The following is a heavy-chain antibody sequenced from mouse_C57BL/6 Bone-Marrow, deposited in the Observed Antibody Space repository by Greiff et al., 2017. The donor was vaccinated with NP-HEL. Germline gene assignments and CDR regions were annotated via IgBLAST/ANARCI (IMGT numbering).Heavy chain of an antibody. Sequence: EVQLQQSGAELVRPGASVKLSCTASGFNIKDDYMHWVKQRPEQGLEWIGWIDPENGDTEYASKFQGKATITADTSSNTAYLQRSSLPSEDTAVYYCTTGELRYYFDYWGQGTTLTVSS. V-gene: IGHV14-4*01. J-gene: IGHJ2*01. D-gene: IGHD4-1*01. CDR1: GFNIKDDY. CDR2: IDPENGDT. CDR3: TTGELRYYFDY.